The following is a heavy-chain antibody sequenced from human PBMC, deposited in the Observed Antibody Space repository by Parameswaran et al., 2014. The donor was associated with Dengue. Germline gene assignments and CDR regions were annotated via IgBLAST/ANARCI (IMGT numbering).Heavy chain of an antibody. V-gene: IGHV1-18*01. J-gene: IGHJ4*02. CDR3: ARDRVAARVLNFDY. Sequence: WVRQAPGQGLEWMGWISAYNGNTNYAQKLQGRVTMTTDTSTSTAYMELRSLRSDDTAVYYCARDRVAARVLNFDYWGQGTLVTVSS. D-gene: IGHD2-8*01. CDR2: ISAYNGNT.